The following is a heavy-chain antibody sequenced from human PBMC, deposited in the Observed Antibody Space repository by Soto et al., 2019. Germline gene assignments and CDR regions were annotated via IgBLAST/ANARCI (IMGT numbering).Heavy chain of an antibody. D-gene: IGHD4-17*01. CDR3: AGEHYGDYDY. CDR1: GFTFSSYS. J-gene: IGHJ4*02. CDR2: ISSSSSTI. V-gene: IGHV3-48*01. Sequence: EVQLVESGGGLVQPGGSLRLSCAASGFTFSSYSMNWVRQAPGKGLEWVSYISSSSSTIYYADSVKGRFTISRDNAKNSLYLQMNSLGAEDTAVYYCAGEHYGDYDYWGQGTLVTVSS.